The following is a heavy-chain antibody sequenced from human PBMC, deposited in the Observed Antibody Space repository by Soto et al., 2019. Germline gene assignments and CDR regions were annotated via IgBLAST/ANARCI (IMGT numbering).Heavy chain of an antibody. V-gene: IGHV4-38-2*01. CDR2: IYHSGST. CDR3: ARGGYSYGYYYGMDV. J-gene: IGHJ6*02. D-gene: IGHD5-18*01. CDR1: GYSIISGYY. Sequence: SETLSLTFAVSGYSIISGYYWGWIRQPPGKGLEWIGSIYHSGSTYYNPSLKSRVTISVDASKNQFSPKLSSVTAADTAVYYCARGGYSYGYYYGMDVWGQGTTVTVSS.